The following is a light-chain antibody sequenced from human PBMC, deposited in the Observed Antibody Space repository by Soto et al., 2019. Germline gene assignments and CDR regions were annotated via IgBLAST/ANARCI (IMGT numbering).Light chain of an antibody. Sequence: QSVLTQPPSASGTPGQRVTISCSGSSSNIGTNYVYWYKQLPGTAPKLLIYCNDQRPSGVPDRLSGSKSGTSASLAISGLRSEDEADYYCAAWDDSLEVVFGGGTKLTVL. CDR3: AAWDDSLEVV. CDR2: CND. CDR1: SSNIGTNY. V-gene: IGLV1-47*02. J-gene: IGLJ2*01.